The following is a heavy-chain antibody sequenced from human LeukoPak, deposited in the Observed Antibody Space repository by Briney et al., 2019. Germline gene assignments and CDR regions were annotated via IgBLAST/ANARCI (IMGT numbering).Heavy chain of an antibody. V-gene: IGHV1-69*13. CDR3: ARDPGFMGELLHWFDP. Sequence: SVKVSCKASGGTFSSYAISWVRQAPGQGLEWMGGIIPIFGTANYAQKFQGRVTITADESTSTAYMELSSLRSEDTAVYYCARDPGFMGELLHWFDPWGQGTLVTVSS. J-gene: IGHJ5*02. CDR2: IIPIFGTA. CDR1: GGTFSSYA. D-gene: IGHD1-26*01.